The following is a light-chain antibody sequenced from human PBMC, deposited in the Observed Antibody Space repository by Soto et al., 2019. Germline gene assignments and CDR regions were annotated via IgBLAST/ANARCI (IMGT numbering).Light chain of an antibody. CDR2: GAS. Sequence: EIVMTQSPATLSVSPGERATLSCRASQSVSSNLAWYQQKPGQAPRLLIYGASTRANGIQARFSGSGSGTEFTLTISSLQSEDFAVYYCQQYNNWPPYTFGQGTKLEIK. J-gene: IGKJ2*01. CDR1: QSVSSN. CDR3: QQYNNWPPYT. V-gene: IGKV3-15*01.